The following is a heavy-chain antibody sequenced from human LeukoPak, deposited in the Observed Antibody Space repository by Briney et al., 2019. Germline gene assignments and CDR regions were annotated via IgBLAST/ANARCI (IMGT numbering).Heavy chain of an antibody. D-gene: IGHD4-17*01. Sequence: SETLSLTCTVSGGSISSSSYYWGWIRQPPGKGLEWIGSIYYSGSTYYNPSLKSRVTISVDTSKNQFSLKLSSVTAADTAVYYCARDWAPDYEDAFDIWGQGTMVTVSS. CDR3: ARDWAPDYEDAFDI. V-gene: IGHV4-39*07. CDR2: IYYSGST. CDR1: GGSISSSSYY. J-gene: IGHJ3*02.